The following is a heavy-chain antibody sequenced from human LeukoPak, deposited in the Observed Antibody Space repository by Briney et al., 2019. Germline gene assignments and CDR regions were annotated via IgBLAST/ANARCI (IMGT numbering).Heavy chain of an antibody. V-gene: IGHV4-31*03. J-gene: IGHJ5*02. D-gene: IGHD5-12*01. CDR2: IYYSGGT. CDR3: ARGSDIVATIWFDP. CDR1: GGSIGSGDYY. Sequence: SQTLSLTCTVSGGSIGSGDYYWSWIRQHPGKGLEWIGYIYYSGGTYYNPSLKSRVTISGDTSKNQFSLKLSSVTAADTAVYYCARGSDIVATIWFDPWGQGILVTVSS.